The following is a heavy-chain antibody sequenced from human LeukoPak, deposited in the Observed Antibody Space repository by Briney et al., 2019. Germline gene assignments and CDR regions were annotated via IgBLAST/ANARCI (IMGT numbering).Heavy chain of an antibody. CDR1: GDSISTYY. CDR3: ARLRWQLVGPYFDY. D-gene: IGHD1-26*01. V-gene: IGHV4-59*01. Sequence: SETLSLTCSFSGDSISTYYWSWIRQSPGKGLEWIGHIYSSGNTDYNSSLKSLVTISVDTSKSQFSLRLSSVTATDTAVYYCARLRWQLVGPYFDYWGQGILVTVSS. CDR2: IYSSGNT. J-gene: IGHJ4*02.